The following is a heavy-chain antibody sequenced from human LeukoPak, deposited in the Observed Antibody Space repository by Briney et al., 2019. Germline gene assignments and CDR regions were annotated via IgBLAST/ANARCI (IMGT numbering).Heavy chain of an antibody. CDR3: ASDSSGSFDY. CDR2: IYYSGST. V-gene: IGHV4-30-4*08. Sequence: SWVHQAPGKGLEWIGYIYYSGSTYYNPSLKSRVTISVDTSKNQFSLKLSSVTAADTAVYYCASDSSGSFDYWGQGTLVTVSS. J-gene: IGHJ4*02. D-gene: IGHD3-22*01.